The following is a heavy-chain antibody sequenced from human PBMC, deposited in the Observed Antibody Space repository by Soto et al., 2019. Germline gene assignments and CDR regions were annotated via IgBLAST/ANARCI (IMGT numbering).Heavy chain of an antibody. CDR2: INPNSGGT. V-gene: IGHV1-2*04. CDR1: GYTFTGYY. CDR3: ARGGGGDCGGDCYFDW. J-gene: IGHJ4*02. D-gene: IGHD2-21*02. Sequence: ASVKVSCKASGYTFTGYYMHWVRQAPGQGLEWMGWINPNSGGTNYAQNFQGWVTMTRDTSINTAYMELTRLRSDDTAVYYCARGGGGDCGGDCYFDWWGEGPLVTVPS.